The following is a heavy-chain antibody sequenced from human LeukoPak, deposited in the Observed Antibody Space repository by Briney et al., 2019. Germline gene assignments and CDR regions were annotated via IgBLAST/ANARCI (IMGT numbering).Heavy chain of an antibody. CDR2: IIPILGIA. CDR3: ARHPGVIDY. Sequence: ASVKVSCKASGGTFSSYAISWVRQAPGQGLEWMGRIIPILGIANYAQKFQGRVTITADKSISTAYMELSSLRSEDTAVYYCARHPGVIDYWGQGTLVTVSS. J-gene: IGHJ4*02. V-gene: IGHV1-69*04. CDR1: GGTFSSYA. D-gene: IGHD3-16*02.